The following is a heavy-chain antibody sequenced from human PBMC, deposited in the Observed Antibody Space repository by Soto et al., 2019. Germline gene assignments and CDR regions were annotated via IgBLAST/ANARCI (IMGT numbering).Heavy chain of an antibody. CDR3: ARMYYVFWSGRRGGLTFDP. D-gene: IGHD3-3*01. CDR2: INWNGGST. CDR1: GFTFDDYG. V-gene: IGHV3-20*01. J-gene: IGHJ5*02. Sequence: GGSLRLSCAASGFTFDDYGMSWVRQAPGKGLEWVSGINWNGGSTGYADSVKGRFTISRDNAKNSLYLQMNSLRAEDTALYHCARMYYVFWSGRRGGLTFDPWGQGTLVTVSS.